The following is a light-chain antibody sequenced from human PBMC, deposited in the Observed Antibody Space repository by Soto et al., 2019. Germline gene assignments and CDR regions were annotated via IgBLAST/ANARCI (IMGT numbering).Light chain of an antibody. Sequence: DIQMTQSPSTLSASVGDRVTITCRASQSISSWLAWYQQQPGKAPKLLIYDASSLESGVPSRVSGSGSGTEFTLTISSLQPDDFATYYCQQYNSYSPVTFGQGTKLEIQ. CDR1: QSISSW. CDR2: DAS. J-gene: IGKJ2*01. V-gene: IGKV1-5*01. CDR3: QQYNSYSPVT.